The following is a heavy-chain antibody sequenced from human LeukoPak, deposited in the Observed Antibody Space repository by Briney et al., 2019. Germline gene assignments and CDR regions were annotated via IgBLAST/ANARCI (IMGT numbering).Heavy chain of an antibody. CDR3: ARVYSEVGATNPFDY. J-gene: IGHJ4*02. V-gene: IGHV4-4*02. CDR1: GGSISSSNW. CDR2: IYHSGST. D-gene: IGHD1-26*01. Sequence: SETLSLTCAVSGGSISSSNWWSWVRQPPGKGLEWIGEIYHSGSTNYNPSLKSRVTIPVDKSKNQFSLKLSSVTAADTAVYYCARVYSEVGATNPFDYWGQGTLVTVSS.